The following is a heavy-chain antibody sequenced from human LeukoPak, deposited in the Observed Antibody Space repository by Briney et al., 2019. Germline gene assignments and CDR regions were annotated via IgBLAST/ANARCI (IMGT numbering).Heavy chain of an antibody. Sequence: GGSLRLSCAASGFTFSSYNMNWVRQAPGKGLEWASSITSSSSYIYYADSVKGRFTISRDNAKNSLYLQINSLRAEDTAVYYCARDPYSGGYGDYYYYYMDVWGKGTTVTISS. J-gene: IGHJ6*03. V-gene: IGHV3-21*04. CDR2: ITSSSSYI. CDR1: GFTFSSYN. D-gene: IGHD1-26*01. CDR3: ARDPYSGGYGDYYYYYMDV.